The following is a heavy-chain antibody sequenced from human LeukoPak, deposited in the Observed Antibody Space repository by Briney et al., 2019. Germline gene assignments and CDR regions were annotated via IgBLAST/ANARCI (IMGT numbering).Heavy chain of an antibody. CDR3: LPGLLDAFDF. V-gene: IGHV3-74*01. Sequence: PGGSLRLSCAASGFTFSRYWMHWVRHAPGKGLVWVSRISNDGTNTTYADSVKGRFTVSRDNLKNTLYLQMNSLRAEDTAVYYCLPGLLDAFDFWGQGTMVTVSS. CDR1: GFTFSRYW. CDR2: ISNDGTNT. D-gene: IGHD2-15*01. J-gene: IGHJ3*01.